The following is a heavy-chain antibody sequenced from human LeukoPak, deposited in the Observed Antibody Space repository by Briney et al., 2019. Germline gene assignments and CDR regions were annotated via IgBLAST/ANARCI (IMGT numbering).Heavy chain of an antibody. Sequence: GGSLRLSCAASGFTFSSSWMNWVRQVPGKGLVWVSRINPDGTTTSYADSVKGRFTISRDNAKDTVYLQMNSLRAEDTAVYYCARVSIGWYSFDYWGQGTLVTVSS. CDR1: GFTFSSSW. CDR3: ARVSIGWYSFDY. J-gene: IGHJ4*02. V-gene: IGHV3-74*01. CDR2: INPDGTTT. D-gene: IGHD6-19*01.